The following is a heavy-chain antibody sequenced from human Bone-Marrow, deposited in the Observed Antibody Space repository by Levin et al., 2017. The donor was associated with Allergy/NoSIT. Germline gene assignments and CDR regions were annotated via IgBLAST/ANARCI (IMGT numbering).Heavy chain of an antibody. CDR2: IYSRGNT. V-gene: IGHV4-4*07. D-gene: IGHD3/OR15-3a*01. CDR3: ARDGRDFWTGYDY. Sequence: SETLSLTCTVSGGSVTSIYWSWIRQTAGKGLEWIGRIYSRGNTNFNPSLQSRVSLSIDTSKNQISLNLTSVTAADTAVYYCARDGRDFWTGYDYWGQGILVTVSA. CDR1: GGSVTSIY. J-gene: IGHJ4*02.